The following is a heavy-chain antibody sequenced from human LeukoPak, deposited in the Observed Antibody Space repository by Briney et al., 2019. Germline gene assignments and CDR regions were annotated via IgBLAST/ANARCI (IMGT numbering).Heavy chain of an antibody. J-gene: IGHJ6*02. V-gene: IGHV4-59*08. Sequence: SETLSLTCTVSGGYISSYYWSWIRQPPGKGLEWIGYIYYSGSTNYNPSLKSRVTISVDTSKNQFSLKLSSVTAADTAVYYCARHRGSGSYYYYGMDVWGQGTTVTVSS. CDR3: ARHRGSGSYYYYGMDV. D-gene: IGHD1-26*01. CDR1: GGYISSYY. CDR2: IYYSGST.